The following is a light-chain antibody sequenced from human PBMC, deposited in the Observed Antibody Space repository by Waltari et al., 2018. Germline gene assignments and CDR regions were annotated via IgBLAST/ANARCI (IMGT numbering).Light chain of an antibody. CDR3: QQYYNSPLT. J-gene: IGKJ4*01. CDR2: WAY. Sequence: DIVMTQSPDSLAVSLGERATINCKSSQSVLYSSNNKNYLAWYRQKPGQPPKVLIYWAYTRESGVPDRFTGSGSGTDFTLTISSLQAEDVAVYYCQQYYNSPLTFGGGTKVEIK. V-gene: IGKV4-1*01. CDR1: QSVLYSSNNKNY.